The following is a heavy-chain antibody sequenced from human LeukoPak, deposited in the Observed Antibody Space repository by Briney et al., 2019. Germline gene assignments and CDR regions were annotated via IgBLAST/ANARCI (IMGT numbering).Heavy chain of an antibody. J-gene: IGHJ4*02. V-gene: IGHV3-48*03. CDR2: ISSSGSTI. Sequence: GGSLRLSCAASGFTFSSYEMNWVRQAPGKGPEWVSYISSSGSTIYYADSVKGRFTISRDNAKNSLYLQMNSLRAEDTAVYYCARVCGSPHCGDYWGQGTLVTVSS. CDR1: GFTFSSYE. D-gene: IGHD1-26*01. CDR3: ARVCGSPHCGDY.